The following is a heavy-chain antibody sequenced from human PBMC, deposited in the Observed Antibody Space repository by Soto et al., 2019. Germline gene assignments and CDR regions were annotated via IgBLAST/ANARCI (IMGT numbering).Heavy chain of an antibody. V-gene: IGHV3-48*02. CDR2: ISSAGDLI. CDR1: GFTVSDYS. Sequence: PGGSLRLSCTASGFTVSDYSVNWVRQAPGKGLEWISYISSAGDLILYADSVKGRFTIARDIAKNSLYLQMDSLRDEDSAVYYWATWAIAVGGEGFWGQGTLVTVSS. J-gene: IGHJ4*02. D-gene: IGHD2-21*01. CDR3: ATWAIAVGGEGF.